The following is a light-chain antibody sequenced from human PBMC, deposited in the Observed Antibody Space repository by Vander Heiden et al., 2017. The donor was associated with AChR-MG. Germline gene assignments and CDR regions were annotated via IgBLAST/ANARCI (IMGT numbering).Light chain of an antibody. CDR1: QSVSTY. Sequence: DIQMTQSPSSLSASVGDRVTITCRASQSVSTYLRWYQQKPGKAPKLLIYAASSCQSGVPSRFSGSGYGTDFALTISSRQQEDFATYYCQRSDSSLGSSFGQGTKLEMK. J-gene: IGKJ2*01. CDR2: AAS. V-gene: IGKV1-39*01. CDR3: QRSDSSLGSS.